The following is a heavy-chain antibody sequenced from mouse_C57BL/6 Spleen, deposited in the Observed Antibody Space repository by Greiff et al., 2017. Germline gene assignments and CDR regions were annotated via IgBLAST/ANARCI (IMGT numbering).Heavy chain of an antibody. CDR1: GYSFTGYF. Sequence: EVQLKESGPELVKPGDSVKISCKASGYSFTGYFMNWVMQSPGKSLEWIGRINPNTGDTIYNQKFKGKATLTVDKSSSTAHMELRSLTSEDSAVYYCARGITTVVATYYYAMDDWGQGTSVTVSS. D-gene: IGHD1-1*01. CDR3: ARGITTVVATYYYAMDD. CDR2: INPNTGDT. J-gene: IGHJ4*01. V-gene: IGHV1-20*01.